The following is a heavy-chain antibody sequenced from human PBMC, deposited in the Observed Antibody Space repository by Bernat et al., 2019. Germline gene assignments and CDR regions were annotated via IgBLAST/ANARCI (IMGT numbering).Heavy chain of an antibody. CDR1: GFTFSDHH. J-gene: IGHJ6*03. CDR3: ARATGTGPDYYYYMDV. D-gene: IGHD1-1*01. V-gene: IGHV3-72*01. Sequence: EVQLVESGGDLVQPGGSLRVSYAASGFTFSDHHMDWVRQAPGKGLEWVGRTRNKANSYTTEYAASVKGRFTISRDDSKNSLYLQMNSLKTEDTAVYYCARATGTGPDYYYYMDVWGKGTTVTVSS. CDR2: TRNKANSYTT.